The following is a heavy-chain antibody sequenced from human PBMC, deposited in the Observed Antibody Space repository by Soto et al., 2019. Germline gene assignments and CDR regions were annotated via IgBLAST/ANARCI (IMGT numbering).Heavy chain of an antibody. CDR1: GFSFSDYS. V-gene: IGHV3-23*01. D-gene: IGHD3-10*01. Sequence: EVQLSESGGGFVQPGGSQRLSCEASGFSFSDYSMSWVRQAPGKGLEWVSFITGAGDNTYYADSVKGRFTISRDDSRNTVYLQMDSLRAEDTAVYYCARDSGYGSGTSVNHYLDFWGHGTLVTVSS. J-gene: IGHJ4*01. CDR2: ITGAGDNT. CDR3: ARDSGYGSGTSVNHYLDF.